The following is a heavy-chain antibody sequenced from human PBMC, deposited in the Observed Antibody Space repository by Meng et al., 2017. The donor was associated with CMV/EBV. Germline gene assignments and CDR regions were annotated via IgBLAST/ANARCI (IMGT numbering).Heavy chain of an antibody. V-gene: IGHV3-7*01. CDR1: GFTFSSYW. D-gene: IGHD3-3*01. J-gene: IGHJ6*02. Sequence: GESLKISCAASGFTFSSYWMSWVRQAPGKGLEWVANIKQDGSEKYYVDSVKGRFTISRDNAKNSLYLQMNSLRAEDTPVYYCARDRYYDFWSGYYSDYYYGMDVWGQGTTVTVSS. CDR2: IKQDGSEK. CDR3: ARDRYYDFWSGYYSDYYYGMDV.